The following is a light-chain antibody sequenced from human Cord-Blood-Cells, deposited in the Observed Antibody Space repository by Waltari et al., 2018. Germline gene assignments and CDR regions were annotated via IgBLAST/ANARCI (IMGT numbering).Light chain of an antibody. Sequence: DMQMTQSPSTLSASVGDRVTITCRASQRISSWLAWYQQKPGKAPKLLIYKASSLESGVPSRFSGSGSATEFTLTISSLQPDDFATYYCQQYNSYSLWTFGQGTKVEIK. CDR2: KAS. CDR1: QRISSW. CDR3: QQYNSYSLWT. J-gene: IGKJ1*01. V-gene: IGKV1-5*03.